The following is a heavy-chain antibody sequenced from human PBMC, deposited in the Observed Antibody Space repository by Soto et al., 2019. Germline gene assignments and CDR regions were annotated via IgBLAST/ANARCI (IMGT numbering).Heavy chain of an antibody. Sequence: QVQLVQSGAEVKKPGASVKVSYTASGYTFTSLDINWVREASGQGLEWMGWMSPNSGNTGYAQKFQDRVTMTRDTSTNTAYMELSSLRSEDTAIYYCARGVNAGVDYWGQGTLVTVSS. J-gene: IGHJ4*02. CDR2: MSPNSGNT. CDR3: ARGVNAGVDY. CDR1: GYTFTSLD. D-gene: IGHD7-27*01. V-gene: IGHV1-8*01.